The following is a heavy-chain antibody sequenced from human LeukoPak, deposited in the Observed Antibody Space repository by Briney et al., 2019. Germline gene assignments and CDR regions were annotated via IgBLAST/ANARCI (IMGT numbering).Heavy chain of an antibody. Sequence: GASVKVSCKASGYTFTGYYMHWVRQAPGQGLEWMGWINPNSGGTNYAQKFQGRVTMTRDTSINTAYMELSRLRSEDTAVYYCAREGYCSSPSCYTLFDYWGQGTLVTVSS. CDR1: GYTFTGYY. CDR3: AREGYCSSPSCYTLFDY. CDR2: INPNSGGT. V-gene: IGHV1-2*02. D-gene: IGHD2-2*02. J-gene: IGHJ4*02.